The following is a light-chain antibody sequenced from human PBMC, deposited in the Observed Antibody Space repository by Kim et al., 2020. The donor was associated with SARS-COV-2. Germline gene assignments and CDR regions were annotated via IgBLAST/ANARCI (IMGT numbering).Light chain of an antibody. CDR3: QQSYSTPPRT. V-gene: IGKV1-39*01. CDR2: AAS. Sequence: TEGDRVTITCRASQSISSYLNWYQQKPGKAPKLLIYAASSLQSGVSSRFSGSGSGTDFTLTISSLQPEDVASYYCQQSYSTPPRTFGQGNKVDIK. J-gene: IGKJ1*01. CDR1: QSISSY.